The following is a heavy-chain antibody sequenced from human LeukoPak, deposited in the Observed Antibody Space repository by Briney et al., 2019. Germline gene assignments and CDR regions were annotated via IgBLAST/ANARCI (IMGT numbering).Heavy chain of an antibody. CDR3: ADLGVCDY. V-gene: IGHV3-30*02. CDR2: IRYDGSNK. Sequence: GGSLRLSCAASGFTFSSYGMHWVREAPGKGLGWVAFIRYDGSNKYYADSVKGRFTISRDNSKNTLYLQINSLRAEDTAVYYCADLGVCDYWGQGALVTVSS. CDR1: GFTFSSYG. J-gene: IGHJ4*02. D-gene: IGHD3-10*01.